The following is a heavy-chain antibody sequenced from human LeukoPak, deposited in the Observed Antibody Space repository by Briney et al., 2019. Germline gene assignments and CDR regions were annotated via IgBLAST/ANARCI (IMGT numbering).Heavy chain of an antibody. J-gene: IGHJ4*02. V-gene: IGHV1-2*02. Sequence: ASVKVSCKASGYTFTGYYMHWVRQAPGQGLEWMGWINPNSGGTNYAQKFQGRVTMTRDTSISTAYMELSRLRSDDTAVYYCARALGDDSSGLPPFFFDYWGQGTLVTVSS. CDR1: GYTFTGYY. CDR2: INPNSGGT. D-gene: IGHD3-22*01. CDR3: ARALGDDSSGLPPFFFDY.